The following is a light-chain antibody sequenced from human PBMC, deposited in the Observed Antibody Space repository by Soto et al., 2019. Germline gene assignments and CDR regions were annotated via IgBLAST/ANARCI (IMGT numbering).Light chain of an antibody. CDR2: GVS. V-gene: IGKV3-20*01. CDR3: HQYGSSPRT. Sequence: EIVLTQSPGTLSLSPGERGTLSCRASQRVSSSYLAWYQQKPGQAPRLLIYGVSTRAPGIPDRFRGSGSGTDFTLTITRLAPEDSAVYYCHQYGSSPRTFGQGTKVEIK. J-gene: IGKJ1*01. CDR1: QRVSSSY.